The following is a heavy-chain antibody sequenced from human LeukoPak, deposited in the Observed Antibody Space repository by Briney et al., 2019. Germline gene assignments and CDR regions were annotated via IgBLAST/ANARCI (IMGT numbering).Heavy chain of an antibody. CDR2: VDGDGSTT. J-gene: IGHJ3*02. CDR3: ARPQHGDLYAFDI. Sequence: PGGSLRLSCAASGFTFTSYWMHWVRQAPGKGLVWVSRVDGDGSTTTYADSVKGRFTISRDNAKNTLYLQMNSLRAEDTAVYYCARPQHGDLYAFDIWGQGKRVTVSS. CDR1: GFTFTSYW. V-gene: IGHV3-74*01. D-gene: IGHD4-17*01.